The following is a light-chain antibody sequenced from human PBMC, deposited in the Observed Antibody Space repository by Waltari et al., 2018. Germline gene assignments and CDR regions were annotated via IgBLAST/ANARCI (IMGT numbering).Light chain of an antibody. CDR1: QNVPTY. CDR2: DAS. CDR3: QQRRNLLVP. Sequence: EIVLTQSPDILSFSPGERATLSCRASQNVPTYLAWYQQRPAQSPRLLIYDASYRATGIPARFSRSGSETDFNHTSRSLQPEDFEVYYCQQRRNLLVPFGGGTRVQI. J-gene: IGKJ4*01. V-gene: IGKV3-11*01.